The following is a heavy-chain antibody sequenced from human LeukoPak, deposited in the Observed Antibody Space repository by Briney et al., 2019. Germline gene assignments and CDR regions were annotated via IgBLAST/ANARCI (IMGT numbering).Heavy chain of an antibody. J-gene: IGHJ4*02. CDR2: IYYHGNT. CDR1: GGSISNYY. V-gene: IGHV4-59*01. Sequence: SETLSITCTVPGGSISNYYLPWIRQPPSKGLERNGYIYYHGNTSYNPSLKSRVNISVDTSKRQFSLDLTSVTAADTAVYYCARAASAVPRTNFDSWGQGTLVTASS. D-gene: IGHD1-7*01. CDR3: ARAASAVPRTNFDS.